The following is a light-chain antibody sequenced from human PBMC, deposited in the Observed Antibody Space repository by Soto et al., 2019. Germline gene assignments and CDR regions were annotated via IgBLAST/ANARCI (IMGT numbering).Light chain of an antibody. CDR1: QSVGGY. V-gene: IGKV3-11*01. CDR3: QQYNSLYT. Sequence: EIVLTQSPATLSLSPGERATLSCRASQSVGGYLDWYQQKPGQAPRLLIYDASNRASGIPARFSGSGSGTDFTLTISSLEPEDLAVYYCQQYNSLYTFGQGTKLEIK. CDR2: DAS. J-gene: IGKJ2*01.